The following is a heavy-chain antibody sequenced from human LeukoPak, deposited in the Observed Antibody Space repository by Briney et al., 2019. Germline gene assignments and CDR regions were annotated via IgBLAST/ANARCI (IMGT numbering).Heavy chain of an antibody. D-gene: IGHD5-18*01. J-gene: IGHJ4*02. V-gene: IGHV3-66*01. CDR1: GFTVSSNY. CDR3: VRDQYSYANAAH. Sequence: WGSLRLSCAASGFTVSSNYMSWVRQAPGKGLEWVSVIYSGGTTYYADSVKGRFTISRDNSKNTLHLQMNSLRAEDTAVYYCVRDQYSYANAAHWGQGTLVTVSS. CDR2: IYSGGTT.